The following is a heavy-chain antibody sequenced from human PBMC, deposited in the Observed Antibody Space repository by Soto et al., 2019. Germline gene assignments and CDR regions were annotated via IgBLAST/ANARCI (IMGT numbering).Heavy chain of an antibody. J-gene: IGHJ6*03. CDR3: ARRARPDFYYMDV. D-gene: IGHD6-6*01. V-gene: IGHV3-64*01. CDR2: ISSNGVGT. CDR1: GFTFNSYS. Sequence: GGSMGLSCAASGFTFNSYSMNWVRQAPGKGLEYVSGISSNGVGTYYANSVQGRFTISRDNSKNTVYLQMGSLRPEDMAVYYCARRARPDFYYMDVWGKGTTVTVSS.